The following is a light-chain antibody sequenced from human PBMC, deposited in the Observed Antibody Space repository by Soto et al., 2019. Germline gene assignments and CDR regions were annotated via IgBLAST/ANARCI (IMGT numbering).Light chain of an antibody. CDR3: CSYAGSSTWV. CDR2: EGS. J-gene: IGLJ3*02. CDR1: SSDVGSYNL. Sequence: LTQPASVSGSPGQSSTISCTGTSSDVGSYNLVSWYQQHPGKAPKLMIYEGSKRPSGVSNRFSGSKSGNTASLTISGLQAEDEADYYCCSYAGSSTWVFGGGTKVTVL. V-gene: IGLV2-23*01.